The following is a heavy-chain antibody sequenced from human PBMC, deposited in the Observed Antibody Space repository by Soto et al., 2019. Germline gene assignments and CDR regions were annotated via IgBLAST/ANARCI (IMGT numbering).Heavy chain of an antibody. J-gene: IGHJ3*02. D-gene: IGHD3-16*02. CDR2: IWYDGSNK. CDR1: GFTFSSYG. CDR3: ARDYDYIWGSYRNAFDI. Sequence: GGSLRLSCAASGFTFSSYGMHWVRQAPGKGLEWVAVIWYDGSNKYYADSVKGRFTISRDNSKNTLYLQMNSLRAEDTAVYYCARDYDYIWGSYRNAFDIWGQGTMVTVSS. V-gene: IGHV3-33*01.